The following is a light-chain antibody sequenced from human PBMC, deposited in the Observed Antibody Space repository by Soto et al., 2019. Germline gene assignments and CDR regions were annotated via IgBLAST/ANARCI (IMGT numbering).Light chain of an antibody. V-gene: IGKV3-20*01. CDR2: GAS. Sequence: EXXXTQSXGTLSLSPGERATLSCRASQSVNNNYLAWYQQKPGQAPRLLIYGASSRATGIPDRFSGSGSGTDFTLTISRLEPEDFAVYYCQQYGSLVTFGGGTKVEIK. J-gene: IGKJ4*01. CDR3: QQYGSLVT. CDR1: QSVNNNY.